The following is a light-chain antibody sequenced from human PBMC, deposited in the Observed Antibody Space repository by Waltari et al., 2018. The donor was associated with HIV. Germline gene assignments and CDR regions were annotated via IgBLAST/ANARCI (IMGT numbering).Light chain of an antibody. V-gene: IGKV1-5*03. CDR2: KES. J-gene: IGKJ1*01. Sequence: DIQMTQSLSNLSASVGDRVTLTCRASQSSSNWLAWYQQKPGNAPKILIYKESTLEGGVPARVRGSGSGTEFTLTIDSLQPDDFATYFCQQYYLSPWTFGQGARV. CDR3: QQYYLSPWT. CDR1: QSSSNW.